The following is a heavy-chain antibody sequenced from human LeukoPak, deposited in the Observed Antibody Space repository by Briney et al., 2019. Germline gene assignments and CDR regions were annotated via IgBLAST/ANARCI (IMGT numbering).Heavy chain of an antibody. Sequence: PSETLSLTCAVYGGSFSGYYWSWIRQPPGKGLEWIGEINHSGSTNYNPSLKSRVTISVDTSKNQFSLKLSSVTAADTAVYYCARDITMVRGVIKDYWGQGILVTVSS. V-gene: IGHV4-34*01. J-gene: IGHJ4*02. CDR3: ARDITMVRGVIKDY. D-gene: IGHD3-10*01. CDR1: GGSFSGYY. CDR2: INHSGST.